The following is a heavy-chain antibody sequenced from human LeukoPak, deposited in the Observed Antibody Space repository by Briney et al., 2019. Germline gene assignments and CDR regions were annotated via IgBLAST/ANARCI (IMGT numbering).Heavy chain of an antibody. D-gene: IGHD3-22*01. CDR3: ARDFHRRLYDSSGYYPY. CDR1: GFTFSSYV. Sequence: GRSLRLSCAASGFTFSSYVMHWVRQAPGKGLEWVAIISYDGSNEYYADSVKGRFTISRDNAKNSLYLQMNSLRAEDTAVYYCARDFHRRLYDSSGYYPYWGQGTLVTVSS. CDR2: ISYDGSNE. V-gene: IGHV3-30*04. J-gene: IGHJ4*02.